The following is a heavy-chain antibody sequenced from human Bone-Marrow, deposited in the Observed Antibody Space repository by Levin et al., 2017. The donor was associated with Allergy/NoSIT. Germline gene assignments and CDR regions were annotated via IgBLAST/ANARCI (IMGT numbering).Heavy chain of an antibody. Sequence: SQTLSLTCTVSGGSVSSDTYYWSWIRQPPGKGLEWLGRFYSGGRTNYNPSLKSRVTISVDTSKNRFSLNLSSLPAADTAVFYCAGSPFGGEDYGMLTGYSYFDHGGQGALVSVSS. CDR3: AGSPFGGEDYGMLTGYSYFDH. CDR2: FYSGGRT. J-gene: IGHJ4*02. D-gene: IGHD3-9*01. V-gene: IGHV4-61*01. CDR1: GGSVSSDTYY.